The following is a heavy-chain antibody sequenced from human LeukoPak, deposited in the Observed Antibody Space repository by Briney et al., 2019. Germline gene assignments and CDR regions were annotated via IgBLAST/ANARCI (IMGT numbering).Heavy chain of an antibody. Sequence: PGGSLRLSCAASGFTFSSYSMNWVRQAPGKGLEWVSVIYSGGSTYYADSVKGRFTISRDNSKNTLYLQMNSLRAEDTAVYYCARDFDSGSSYWGQGTLVTVSS. D-gene: IGHD3-10*01. V-gene: IGHV3-53*01. CDR2: IYSGGST. CDR3: ARDFDSGSSY. J-gene: IGHJ4*02. CDR1: GFTFSSYS.